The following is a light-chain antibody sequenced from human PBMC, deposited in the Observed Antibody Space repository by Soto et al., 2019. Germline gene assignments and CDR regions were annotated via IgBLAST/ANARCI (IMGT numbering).Light chain of an antibody. CDR2: DAS. CDR1: QSVSSSY. CDR3: QQRSNWTLT. J-gene: IGKJ4*01. V-gene: IGKV3-11*01. Sequence: EILLTQSPDTLSLSPGERATLSCRSSQSVSSSYLAWYQQKPGQAPRLLIYDASNTATGIPARFSGSGSGTDFTLTISSLEPEDFAVYYCQQRSNWTLTFGGGTKVDIK.